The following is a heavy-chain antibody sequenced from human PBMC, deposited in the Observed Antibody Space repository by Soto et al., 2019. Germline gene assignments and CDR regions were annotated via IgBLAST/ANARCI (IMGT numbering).Heavy chain of an antibody. Sequence: HPGGSLRLSCAASGFTFNIYWMHWVRQAPGKGLVWVSRINSDASSTNYADSVKGRFTISRDNAKNTLYLQMNSLRVEDTAVYYCARGVRSGYYYAMDVWGQGTTVTVSS. CDR1: GFTFNIYW. CDR3: ARGVRSGYYYAMDV. CDR2: INSDASST. D-gene: IGHD6-19*01. J-gene: IGHJ6*02. V-gene: IGHV3-74*01.